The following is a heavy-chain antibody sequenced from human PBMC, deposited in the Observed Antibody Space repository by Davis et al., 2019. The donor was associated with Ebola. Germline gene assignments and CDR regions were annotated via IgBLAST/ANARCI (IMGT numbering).Heavy chain of an antibody. V-gene: IGHV4-59*04. J-gene: IGHJ4*02. CDR2: IYYSGST. CDR1: GGSISSYY. CDR3: ARTPLTSIGPYSSGWYVASFDY. Sequence: MPSETLSLTCTVSGGSISSYYWSWIRQPPGKGLEWIGYIYYSGSTYYNPSLKSRVTISVDTSKNQFSLKLSSVTAADTAVYYCARTPLTSIGPYSSGWYVASFDYWGQGTLVTVSS. D-gene: IGHD6-19*01.